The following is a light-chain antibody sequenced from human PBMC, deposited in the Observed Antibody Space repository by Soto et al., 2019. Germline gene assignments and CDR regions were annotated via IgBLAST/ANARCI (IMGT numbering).Light chain of an antibody. J-gene: IGKJ3*01. CDR1: QDIANY. V-gene: IGKV1-33*01. CDR3: QHYYGDPPT. CDR2: DAS. Sequence: DIPMTQSPSSLSAFVGDRVTITCQASQDIANYLNWYQQKPGKAPRLLIYDASTLEIGVPLRFSGSVSGTDFTLTISSLQNEDIATYYCQHYYGDPPTFGPGTKVDIK.